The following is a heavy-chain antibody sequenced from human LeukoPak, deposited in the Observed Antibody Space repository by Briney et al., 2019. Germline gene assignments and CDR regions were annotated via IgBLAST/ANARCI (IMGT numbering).Heavy chain of an antibody. D-gene: IGHD1-14*01. CDR2: ISSSGGDT. J-gene: IGHJ4*02. CDR1: GFSFSSSP. Sequence: GGSLRLSCAASGFSFSSSPMSWVRQAPGKGLELVSGISSSGGDTPYADSVKGRFTISRDNSKNILYLQMNSLRVEDTAVYYCARKDSGLNHFDFWGQGTLVTVSS. V-gene: IGHV3-23*01. CDR3: ARKDSGLNHFDF.